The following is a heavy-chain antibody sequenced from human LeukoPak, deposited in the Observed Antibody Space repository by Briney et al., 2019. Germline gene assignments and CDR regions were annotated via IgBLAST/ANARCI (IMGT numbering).Heavy chain of an antibody. J-gene: IGHJ5*02. CDR1: GYSISSGYY. CDR2: IYHSGST. V-gene: IGHV4-38-2*01. D-gene: IGHD2-15*01. Sequence: PSETLSLTCAVSGYSISSGYYWGWIRQPPGKGLEWIGSIYHSGSTYYNPSLKSRVTISVDTSKNQFSLKLSSVTAADTAVCYCARVKRISNWFDPWGQGTLVTVSS. CDR3: ARVKRISNWFDP.